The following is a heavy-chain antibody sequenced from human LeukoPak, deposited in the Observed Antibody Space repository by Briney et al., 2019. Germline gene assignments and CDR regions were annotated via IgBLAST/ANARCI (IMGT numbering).Heavy chain of an antibody. CDR3: ATELGGPAPYYYYGMDV. CDR1: GFTFSSYA. CDR2: ISGSGGST. D-gene: IGHD3-3*02. Sequence: GGSLRLSCAASGFTFSSYAMSWVRQAPGKGLEWVSAISGSGGSTYYADSVKGRFTISRDNSKNTLYLQMNSLRAEDTAVYYCATELGGPAPYYYYGMDVWGQGTTVTVSS. J-gene: IGHJ6*02. V-gene: IGHV3-23*01.